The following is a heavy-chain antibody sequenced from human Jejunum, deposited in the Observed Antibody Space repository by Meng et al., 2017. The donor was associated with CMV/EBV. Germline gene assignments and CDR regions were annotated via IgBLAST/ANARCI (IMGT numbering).Heavy chain of an antibody. CDR1: GFTVSSNC. J-gene: IGHJ4*02. CDR3: ARRDEGYGPFDY. Sequence: QRVHDGGGFTQRGVSLGLVCVVSGFTVSSNCRNWVRQAPGRGLEWVSVIYSGGSTYYEDSVNGRFTISRDNSKNMLYLQMNSLSAEDTAVYYCARRDEGYGPFDYWGQGTLVTVSS. D-gene: IGHD3-10*01. V-gene: IGHV3-53*01. CDR2: IYSGGST.